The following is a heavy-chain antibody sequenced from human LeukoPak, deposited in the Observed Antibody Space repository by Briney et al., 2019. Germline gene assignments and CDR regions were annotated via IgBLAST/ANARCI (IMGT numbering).Heavy chain of an antibody. V-gene: IGHV4-59*01. CDR3: VRERVYGSGSKHPLHRWFDP. CDR2: THYSGAT. J-gene: IGHJ5*02. CDR1: GGSISSYY. D-gene: IGHD3-10*01. Sequence: PSETLSLTCTVSGGSISSYYWSWLRQPPGKGLEYIGYTHYSGATNYNPSLKSRVTISLDTSGNQFSLKLSSVTAADTAVYYCVRERVYGSGSKHPLHRWFDPWGQGTLVTVSS.